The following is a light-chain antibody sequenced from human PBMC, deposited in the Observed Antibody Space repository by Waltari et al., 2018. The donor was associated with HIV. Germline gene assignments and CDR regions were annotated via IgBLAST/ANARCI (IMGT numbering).Light chain of an antibody. CDR1: QSVSSF. Sequence: EIVLTQSPATLSLSPGARSTPSCRASQSVSSFLAWLQQKPGQAPRLLISDASTRATGIPARFSGSGSGTDFTLTISSLEPEDFAVYYCQQRSDWPRLTFGGGTKVEIK. CDR3: QQRSDWPRLT. CDR2: DAS. V-gene: IGKV3-11*01. J-gene: IGKJ4*01.